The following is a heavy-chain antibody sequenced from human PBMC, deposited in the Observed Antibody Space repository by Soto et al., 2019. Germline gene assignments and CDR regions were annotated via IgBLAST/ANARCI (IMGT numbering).Heavy chain of an antibody. CDR1: GGTFSSYA. D-gene: IGHD1-1*01. J-gene: IGHJ4*02. Sequence: QVQLVQSGAEVKKPGSSVKVSCKASGGTFSSYAISWVRQAPGQGLEWMGGIIPIFGTANYAQKFQGRVTITADESTSTAYTELSSLRSEDTAVYYCARSSNWNPISYYFDYWGQGTLVTVSS. CDR2: IIPIFGTA. CDR3: ARSSNWNPISYYFDY. V-gene: IGHV1-69*01.